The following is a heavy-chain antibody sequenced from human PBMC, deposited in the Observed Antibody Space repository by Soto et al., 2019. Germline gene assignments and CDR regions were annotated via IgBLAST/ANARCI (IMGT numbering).Heavy chain of an antibody. CDR3: ARDGALRYNWNDRGYFDY. J-gene: IGHJ4*02. V-gene: IGHV1-69*13. CDR1: GGTFSSYA. D-gene: IGHD1-1*01. Sequence: SVKVSCKASGGTFSSYAISWVRQAPGQGLEWMGGIIPIFGTANYAQKFQGRVTITADESTSTAYMELSSLRSEDTAVYYCARDGALRYNWNDRGYFDYWGQGXLVTVYS. CDR2: IIPIFGTA.